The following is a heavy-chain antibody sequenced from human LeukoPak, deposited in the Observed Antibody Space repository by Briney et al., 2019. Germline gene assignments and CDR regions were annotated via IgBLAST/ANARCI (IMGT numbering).Heavy chain of an antibody. J-gene: IGHJ4*02. CDR3: ARVGDRFGELLVVNGVLGY. V-gene: IGHV4-39*07. CDR2: IYYSGST. D-gene: IGHD3-10*01. CDR1: GGSISSSSYY. Sequence: NPSETLSLTCTVSGGSISSSSYYWGWIRQPPGKGLEWIGSIYYSGSTYYNPSLKSRVTISVDTSKNQFSLKLSSVTAADTAVYYCARVGDRFGELLVVNGVLGYWGQGTLVTVSS.